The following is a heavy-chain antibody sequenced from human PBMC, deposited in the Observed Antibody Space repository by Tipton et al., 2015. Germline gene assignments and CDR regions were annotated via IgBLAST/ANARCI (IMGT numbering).Heavy chain of an antibody. CDR3: ARTKYYGLRWYFDP. Sequence: LRLSCAVYGGSLSGYYWSWIRQPPGKGLEWIGEMNHSGSTNYNPSLKSRVTISVDTSKNQFSLKVNSVTAADTAVYYCARTKYYGLRWYFDPWGKGTQVTVSS. V-gene: IGHV4-34*01. CDR1: GGSLSGYY. D-gene: IGHD4-23*01. CDR2: MNHSGST. J-gene: IGHJ5*02.